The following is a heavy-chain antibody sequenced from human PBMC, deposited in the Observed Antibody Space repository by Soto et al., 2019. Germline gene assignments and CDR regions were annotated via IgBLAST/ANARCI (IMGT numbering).Heavy chain of an antibody. D-gene: IGHD6-13*01. J-gene: IGHJ1*01. CDR3: AKPGIAAAGTGEYFQH. CDR1: GGTFSSYA. CDR2: IIPISGTA. Sequence: QVQLVQSGAEVKKPGSSVKVSCKACGGTFSSYAISWVRQAPGQGLEWMGGIIPISGTANYEQKFQGRVTITADESTSTAYMELSSLRSEDTAVYYCAKPGIAAAGTGEYFQHWGQGTLVTVSS. V-gene: IGHV1-69*01.